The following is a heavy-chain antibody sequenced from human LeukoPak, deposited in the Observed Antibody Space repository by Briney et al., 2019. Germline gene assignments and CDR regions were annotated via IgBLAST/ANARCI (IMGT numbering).Heavy chain of an antibody. Sequence: PGRSLRLSCAASGFTFSSYAMHWVRQAPGKGLEWVAVISYDGSNKYYADSVKGRFTISRDNSKNTLYLQMNSLRAEDTAVYYCARDFPFDPWGQGTLVTVSS. CDR3: ARDFPFDP. V-gene: IGHV3-30*04. CDR1: GFTFSSYA. J-gene: IGHJ5*02. CDR2: ISYDGSNK. D-gene: IGHD2/OR15-2a*01.